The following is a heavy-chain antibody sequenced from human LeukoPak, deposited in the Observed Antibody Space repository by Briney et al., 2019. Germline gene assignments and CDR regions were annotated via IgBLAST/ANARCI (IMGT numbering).Heavy chain of an antibody. CDR2: IYHSGST. Sequence: SETMSLTCTVSGGSITSGDYYWSWIRQPPGKGREWIAYIYHSGSTYYNPSLKSRVTISVDTSKNQFSLKLSSVTAADTAVYYCARTGYSSGWSLDYWGQGTLVTVSS. D-gene: IGHD6-19*01. V-gene: IGHV4-30-4*08. CDR3: ARTGYSSGWSLDY. J-gene: IGHJ4*02. CDR1: GGSITSGDYY.